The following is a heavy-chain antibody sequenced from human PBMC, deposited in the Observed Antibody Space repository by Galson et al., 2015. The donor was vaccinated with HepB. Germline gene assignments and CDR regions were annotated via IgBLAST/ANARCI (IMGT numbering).Heavy chain of an antibody. J-gene: IGHJ5*02. CDR1: GFSFSDYC. CDR2: ISSSSGYT. CDR3: ATAGSVVRGVIGWFDP. Sequence: SLRLSCAASGFSFSDYCMSWIRQAPGKGLEWLSYISSSSGYTNYADSVKGRFTISRDDAKNSLYLQMNSLRAEDTAVYYCATAGSVVRGVIGWFDPWGQGTLVTVSS. D-gene: IGHD3-10*01. V-gene: IGHV3-11*06.